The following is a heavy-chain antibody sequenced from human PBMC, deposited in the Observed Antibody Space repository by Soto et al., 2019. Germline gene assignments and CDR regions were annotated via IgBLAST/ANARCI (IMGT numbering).Heavy chain of an antibody. V-gene: IGHV1-69*18. CDR1: GGACNNYA. D-gene: IGHD6-13*01. CDR3: AREMPSTAAAYFYYVLNV. Sequence: QVQLVQSGAEVKRPGSSVKVSCKASGGACNNYAIYWVRQAPGQGLEGLGTIVPVFPSVYYAPRFQGRLTITADGSTDTVYMMLTSLKSEDPAVYYCAREMPSTAAAYFYYVLNVWGQGTSVTVSS. J-gene: IGHJ6*02. CDR2: IVPVFPSV.